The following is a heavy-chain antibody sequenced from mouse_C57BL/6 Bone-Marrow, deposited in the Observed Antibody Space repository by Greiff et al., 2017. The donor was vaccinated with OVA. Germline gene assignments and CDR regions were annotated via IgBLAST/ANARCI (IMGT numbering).Heavy chain of an antibody. J-gene: IGHJ1*03. CDR2: IRNKANGFTT. D-gene: IGHD1-1*02. CDR1: GFTFTDYY. Sequence: EVQLQESGGGLVQPGGSLSLSCAASGFTFTDYYMSWVRQPPGKALEWLGFIRNKANGFTTEYSASVQGRFTISRDNSQSILYLQMNALRAEDSATYYCARYDFRGGFDVWGTGTTVTVSS. V-gene: IGHV7-3*01. CDR3: ARYDFRGGFDV.